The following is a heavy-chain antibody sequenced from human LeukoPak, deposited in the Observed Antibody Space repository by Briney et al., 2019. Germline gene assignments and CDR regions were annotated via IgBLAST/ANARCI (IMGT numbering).Heavy chain of an antibody. CDR2: IYYSGST. D-gene: IGHD5-12*01. V-gene: IGHV4-59*13. J-gene: IGHJ6*02. Sequence: SETLSLTCTVSGDSISNYYWSWIRQPPGKGLEWIGYIYYSGSTNYNPSLKSRVTIPVDTSKKQFSLKLSSVTAADTAVYYCARSGDDYRANYYFYGMDVWGRGTTVTVSS. CDR1: GDSISNYY. CDR3: ARSGDDYRANYYFYGMDV.